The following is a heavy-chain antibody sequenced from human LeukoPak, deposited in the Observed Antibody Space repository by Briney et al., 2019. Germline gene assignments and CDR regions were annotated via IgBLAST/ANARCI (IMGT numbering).Heavy chain of an antibody. Sequence: TGGSLRLSCAASGFTFNTYSMNWVRQAPGRGLEWVSYISPSDNTIYYADSVRGRFTISRDNAKNSLYLQMNSLRDEDTAVYYCAREGGGYNPCDYWGQGTLVTVSS. J-gene: IGHJ4*02. V-gene: IGHV3-48*02. CDR2: ISPSDNTI. CDR3: AREGGGYNPCDY. CDR1: GFTFNTYS. D-gene: IGHD5-12*01.